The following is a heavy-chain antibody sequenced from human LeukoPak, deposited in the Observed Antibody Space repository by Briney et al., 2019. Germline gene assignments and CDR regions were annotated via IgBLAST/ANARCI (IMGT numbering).Heavy chain of an antibody. CDR1: GYTFTGYY. CDR3: ARSGYYYYYMDV. J-gene: IGHJ6*03. D-gene: IGHD2-15*01. CDR2: INPNSGGT. Sequence: ASVKVSCKASGYTFTGYYMHWVRQAPGQGLEWMGWINPNSGGTNYAQKFQGGVTMTRDTSISTAYMELSRLRSDDTAVYYCARSGYYYYYMDVWGKGTTVTISS. V-gene: IGHV1-2*02.